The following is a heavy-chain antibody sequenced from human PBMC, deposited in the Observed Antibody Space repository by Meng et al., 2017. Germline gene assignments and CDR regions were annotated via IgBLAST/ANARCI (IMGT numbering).Heavy chain of an antibody. CDR3: ARDEDISAAGKLFGDY. D-gene: IGHD6-25*01. Sequence: VHQVQSGAEVKKPGASVKVSCKPSGYNFPDYYIHWVRRAPGQGLEWMGRINPKSGDTHYAQKFQARVTMTGDTSISTAYMELSGLSSDDTAMYYCARDEDISAAGKLFGDYWGQGTLVTVSS. V-gene: IGHV1-2*06. CDR2: INPKSGDT. J-gene: IGHJ4*02. CDR1: GYNFPDYY.